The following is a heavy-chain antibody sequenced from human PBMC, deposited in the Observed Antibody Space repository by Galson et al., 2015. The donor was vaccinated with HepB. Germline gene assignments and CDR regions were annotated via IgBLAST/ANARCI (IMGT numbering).Heavy chain of an antibody. CDR3: ARARGGSYYGDY. CDR1: GFTVSSNY. V-gene: IGHV3-66*02. D-gene: IGHD1-26*01. J-gene: IGHJ4*02. Sequence: SLRLSCAASGFTVSSNYMSWVRQAPGKGLEWVSVIYSGGSTYYADSVKGRFTISRDNSKNTLYLQMNSLRAEDTAVYYCARARGGSYYGDYWGQGTLVTVSS. CDR2: IYSGGST.